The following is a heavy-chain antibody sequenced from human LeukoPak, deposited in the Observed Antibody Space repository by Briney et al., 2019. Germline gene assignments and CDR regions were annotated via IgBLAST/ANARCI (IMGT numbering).Heavy chain of an antibody. D-gene: IGHD2-8*02. CDR1: GFTFSSYS. J-gene: IGHJ4*02. V-gene: IGHV3-74*01. CDR3: AGAPSGPHY. Sequence: GGSLRLSCAASGFTFSSYSMNWVRQAPGKGLEWVSRINNDGSSTTYADSVKGRFTISRDNAKNTLYLQMNSLRAEDTAVYYCAGAPSGPHYWGQGTLVTVSS. CDR2: INNDGSST.